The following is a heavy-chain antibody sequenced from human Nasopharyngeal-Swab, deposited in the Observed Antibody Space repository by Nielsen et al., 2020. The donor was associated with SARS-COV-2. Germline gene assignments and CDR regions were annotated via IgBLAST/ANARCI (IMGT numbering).Heavy chain of an antibody. V-gene: IGHV3-7*01. CDR1: GLIISGYW. D-gene: IGHD2-15*01. CDR3: ARTRYCSSGSCYMDV. Sequence: GGSLRLSCAASGLIISGYWMSWVRQAPGKGLEWVANINQDGSEEYYVASVKGRFTISRDNAKKTLYLQMNSLRAEDTAVYYCARTRYCSSGSCYMDVWGKGTTVTVSS. CDR2: INQDGSEE. J-gene: IGHJ6*03.